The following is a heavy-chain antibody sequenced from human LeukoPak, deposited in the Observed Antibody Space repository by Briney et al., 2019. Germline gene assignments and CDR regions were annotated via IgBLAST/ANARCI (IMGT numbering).Heavy chain of an antibody. Sequence: PSQTLSLTCTVSGGSISSGSYYWSWIRQPAGKGLEWIGRIYTSGSTNYNPSLKSRATISVDTSKNQFSLQLSSVTAADTAVYYCARMRRYRSGWYESWGQGTLVTVSS. CDR3: ARMRRYRSGWYES. CDR2: IYTSGST. CDR1: GGSISSGSYY. D-gene: IGHD6-19*01. V-gene: IGHV4-61*02. J-gene: IGHJ5*01.